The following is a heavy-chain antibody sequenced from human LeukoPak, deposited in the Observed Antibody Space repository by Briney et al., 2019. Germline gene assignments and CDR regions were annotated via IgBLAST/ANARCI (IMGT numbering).Heavy chain of an antibody. D-gene: IGHD1-26*01. Sequence: PSETLSLTCTVSGGSISSYYWSWIRQPPGKGLEWIGSIYYSGSTNYNPSLKSRVTISVDTSKNQFSLKLSSVTAADTAVYYCAREPGATSGHIDAFDILGQGTMVTVSS. CDR1: GGSISSYY. CDR3: AREPGATSGHIDAFDI. J-gene: IGHJ3*02. V-gene: IGHV4-59*01. CDR2: IYYSGST.